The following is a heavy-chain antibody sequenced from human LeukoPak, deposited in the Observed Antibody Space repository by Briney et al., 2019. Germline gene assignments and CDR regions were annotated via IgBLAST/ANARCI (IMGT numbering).Heavy chain of an antibody. CDR1: GFTFDDYA. CDR3: AKASYCSSTSCFLFDY. Sequence: GRSLRLSCAASGFTFDDYAMHWVRQAPGKGLEWVSGISWNSGSIGYADSVKGRFTISRDNANNSLYLQMNSLRAEDTALYYCAKASYCSSTSCFLFDYWGQGTLVTVSS. CDR2: ISWNSGSI. D-gene: IGHD2-2*01. V-gene: IGHV3-9*01. J-gene: IGHJ4*02.